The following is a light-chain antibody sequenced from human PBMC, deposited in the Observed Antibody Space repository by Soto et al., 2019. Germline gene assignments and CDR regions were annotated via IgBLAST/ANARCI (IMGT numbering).Light chain of an antibody. CDR3: QQRSNWPQT. CDR2: GAS. CDR1: QSVSSNY. J-gene: IGKJ1*01. V-gene: IGKV3D-20*02. Sequence: EIVLTQSPGTLSLSPGERATVSCRASQSVSSNYLAWYQQKPGQAPRLLIYGASSRATGIPDRFSGSGSGTDFTLTISSLEPEDFAVYYCQQRSNWPQTFGQGTKVDIK.